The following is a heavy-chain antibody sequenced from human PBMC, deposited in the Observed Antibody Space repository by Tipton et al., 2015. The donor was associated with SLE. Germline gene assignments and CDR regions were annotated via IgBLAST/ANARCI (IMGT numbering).Heavy chain of an antibody. D-gene: IGHD4-17*01. V-gene: IGHV4-34*01. CDR3: ARDGQFDY. Sequence: TLSLTCAVYGGSFSGYYWSWIRQPPGKGLEWIGEINHSGSTNYNPSLKSRVTISVDTSKNQFSLKLSSVTAADTAVYYCARDGQFDYWAREPWSPSPQ. CDR1: GGSFSGYY. CDR2: INHSGST. J-gene: IGHJ4*02.